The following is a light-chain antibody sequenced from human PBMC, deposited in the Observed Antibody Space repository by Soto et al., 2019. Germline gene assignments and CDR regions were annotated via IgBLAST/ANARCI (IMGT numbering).Light chain of an antibody. CDR2: DVS. CDR1: SSDVGVYNY. Sequence: QSALTQPRSVSGSPGQSVTISCTGTSSDVGVYNYVSWYQQHPGKAPKLMIYDVSNRPSGVPDRFSGSKSGNTASLTISGLQAEDEADYYCCAFAYSRVVFGGGTKLTVL. J-gene: IGLJ3*02. CDR3: CAFAYSRVV. V-gene: IGLV2-11*01.